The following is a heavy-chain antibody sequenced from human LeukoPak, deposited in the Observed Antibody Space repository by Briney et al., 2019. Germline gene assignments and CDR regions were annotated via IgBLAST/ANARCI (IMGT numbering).Heavy chain of an antibody. V-gene: IGHV3-30*14. Sequence: PGGSLRLSCAASGFTLSTYAMHWVRQAPGKGLEWVAVISYDGSNKYYADSVKGRFTISRDNSKNTLYLQMNSLRAEDTAVYYCAREGRYFDYWGQGTLVTVSS. D-gene: IGHD3-9*01. CDR2: ISYDGSNK. CDR3: AREGRYFDY. J-gene: IGHJ4*02. CDR1: GFTLSTYA.